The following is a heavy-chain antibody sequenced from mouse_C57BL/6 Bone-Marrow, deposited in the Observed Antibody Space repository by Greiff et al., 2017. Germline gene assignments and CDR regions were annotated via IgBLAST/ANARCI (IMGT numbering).Heavy chain of an antibody. CDR1: GFTFSDYG. D-gene: IGHD2-1*01. Sequence: EVKVEESGGGLVQPGGSLKLSCAASGFTFSDYGMAWVRQAPRKGPEWVAFISNLAYSIYYADTVTGRFTISRENAKNTLYLEMSSLRSEDTAMYYCARHEGNLLYYAMDYWGQGTSVTVSS. CDR3: ARHEGNLLYYAMDY. J-gene: IGHJ4*01. V-gene: IGHV5-15*04. CDR2: ISNLAYSI.